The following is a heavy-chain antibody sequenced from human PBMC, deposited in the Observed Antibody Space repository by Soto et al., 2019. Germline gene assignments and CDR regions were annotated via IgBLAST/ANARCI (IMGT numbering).Heavy chain of an antibody. CDR1: GFTFYNYA. J-gene: IGHJ4*02. CDR2: ISSSGSTI. V-gene: IGHV3-48*03. D-gene: IGHD1-26*01. CDR3: ARDRYSGSYPFDY. Sequence: GGSLRLSCAASGFTFYNYAMNWVRQAPGKGLEWVSYISSSGSTIYYADSVKGRFTISRDNAKNSLYLQMNSLRAEDTAVYYCARDRYSGSYPFDYWGQGTLVTVSS.